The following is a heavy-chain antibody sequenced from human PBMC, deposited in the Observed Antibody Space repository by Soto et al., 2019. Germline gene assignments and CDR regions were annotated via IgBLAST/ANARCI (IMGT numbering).Heavy chain of an antibody. CDR3: AREKTNAIAAARRGYGMDV. D-gene: IGHD6-13*01. CDR2: IYSGGST. CDR1: GFTFSNAW. J-gene: IGHJ6*02. Sequence: GGSLRVSWAASGFTFSNAWINWVRQAPGKGLEWVSVIYSGGSTYYADSVKGRFTISRDNSKNTLYLQMNSLRAEDTAVYYCAREKTNAIAAARRGYGMDVWGQGTTVTVSS. V-gene: IGHV3-53*01.